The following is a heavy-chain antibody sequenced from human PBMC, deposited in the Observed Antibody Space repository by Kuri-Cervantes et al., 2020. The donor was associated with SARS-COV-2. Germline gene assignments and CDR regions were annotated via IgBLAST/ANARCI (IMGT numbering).Heavy chain of an antibody. V-gene: IGHV3-21*01. Sequence: ETLSLTCAASGFTFSSYSINWVRQAPGKGLEWVSSISSSTSCIYYEDSVKGRFTISRDNAKNSLYLQMNSLRAEDTAIYYCARDRSSNWFSTRVAFDIWGQGTMVTVSS. CDR2: ISSSTSCI. CDR3: ARDRSSNWFSTRVAFDI. CDR1: GFTFSSYS. D-gene: IGHD6-13*01. J-gene: IGHJ3*02.